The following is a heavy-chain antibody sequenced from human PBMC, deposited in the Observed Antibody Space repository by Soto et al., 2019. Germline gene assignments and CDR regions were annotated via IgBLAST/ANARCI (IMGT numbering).Heavy chain of an antibody. D-gene: IGHD5-12*01. J-gene: IGHJ5*02. CDR2: IYYSGST. CDR1: GGSISSDY. CDR3: ARDTIEMATIA. Sequence: SETLSLTCSVSGGSISSDYWSWIRQPPGKGLEWIGYIYYSGSTNYNPSLKSRVTISVDTSKNQFSLKLSSVTAADTAVYYCARDTIEMATIAWGQGTLVTVSS. V-gene: IGHV4-59*01.